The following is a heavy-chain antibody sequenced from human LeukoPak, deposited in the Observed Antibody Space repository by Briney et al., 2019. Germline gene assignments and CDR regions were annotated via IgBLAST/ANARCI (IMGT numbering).Heavy chain of an antibody. CDR2: IWYDGSNK. Sequence: GGSLRPSCAASGFTFSSYGMHWVRQAPGKGLEWVAVIWYDGSNKYYADSVKGRFTISRDNSKNTLYLQMNSLRAEDTAVYYCARAPTVTTGLDYWGQGTLVTVSS. J-gene: IGHJ4*02. D-gene: IGHD4-17*01. CDR1: GFTFSSYG. CDR3: ARAPTVTTGLDY. V-gene: IGHV3-33*01.